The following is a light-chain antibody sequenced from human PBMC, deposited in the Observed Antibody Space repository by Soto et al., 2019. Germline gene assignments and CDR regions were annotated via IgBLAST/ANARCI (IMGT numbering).Light chain of an antibody. Sequence: QSALTQPASVSGSPGQSITISCTGTSSDVGGYNYVSWYQHHPGKAPKVMIYDVSNRPSGVSTRFSGSKSGNTASLIISGLQAEDEADYYCSSYASSSTYVFGPGTKLTAL. CDR3: SSYASSSTYV. V-gene: IGLV2-14*03. CDR2: DVS. CDR1: SSDVGGYNY. J-gene: IGLJ1*01.